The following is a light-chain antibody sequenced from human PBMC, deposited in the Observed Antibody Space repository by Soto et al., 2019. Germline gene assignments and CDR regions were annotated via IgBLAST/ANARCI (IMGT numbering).Light chain of an antibody. CDR2: GNS. CDR1: SSNIGAGYD. V-gene: IGLV1-40*01. J-gene: IGLJ2*01. Sequence: QAVVTQPPSVSGAPGQRVTISCTGSSSNIGAGYDVHWYQQLPGTGPKLLISGNSNRPSGVPDRFSGSKSGTSASLAITGLQAEDEAEYYCQSYDSSLSGVVFGGGTQLTVL. CDR3: QSYDSSLSGVV.